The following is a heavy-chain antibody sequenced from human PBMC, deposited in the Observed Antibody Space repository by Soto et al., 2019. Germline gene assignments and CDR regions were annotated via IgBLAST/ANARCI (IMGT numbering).Heavy chain of an antibody. J-gene: IGHJ3*02. D-gene: IGHD1-20*01. CDR1: GGSIRNYF. V-gene: IGHV4-4*07. Sequence: QVQLQESGPGLVKPSETLSLICTVSGGSIRNYFWTWIRQPAGKGLECIGRIYSSGNTVYNASLKSRVTMSIDMSKIQFSLKLSSMTASDTAVYYCVRDVESPGISGSWGAFDIWGQGTVVTVSS. CDR2: IYSSGNT. CDR3: VRDVESPGISGSWGAFDI.